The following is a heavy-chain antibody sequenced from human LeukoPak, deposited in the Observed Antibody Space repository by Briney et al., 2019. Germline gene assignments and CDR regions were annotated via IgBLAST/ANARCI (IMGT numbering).Heavy chain of an antibody. J-gene: IGHJ4*02. CDR2: INPNSGGT. CDR1: GYTFTSYA. D-gene: IGHD3-3*01. Sequence: ASVKVSCKASGYTFTSYAMNWVRQAPGQGLEWMGWINPNSGGTNYAQKFQGRVTMTRDTSISTAYMELSRLRSDDTAVYYCARYDFWSGYYLDYWGQGTLVTVSS. V-gene: IGHV1-2*02. CDR3: ARYDFWSGYYLDY.